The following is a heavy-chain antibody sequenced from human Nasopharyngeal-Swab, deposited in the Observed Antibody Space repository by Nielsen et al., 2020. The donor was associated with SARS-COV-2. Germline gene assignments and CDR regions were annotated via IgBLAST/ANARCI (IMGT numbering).Heavy chain of an antibody. CDR1: GYTFTDYY. D-gene: IGHD3-22*01. CDR2: INPYSGDT. CDR3: ARDYYDNYDSDY. J-gene: IGHJ4*02. Sequence: ASVKVSCKTSGYTFTDYYIHWVRQVPGRGLEWVGCINPYSGDTKYAQKFQGRVTVTRDTSRSTAYIELSRLRSDDTAVYYCARDYYDNYDSDYWGQGTLVTVSS. V-gene: IGHV1-2*02.